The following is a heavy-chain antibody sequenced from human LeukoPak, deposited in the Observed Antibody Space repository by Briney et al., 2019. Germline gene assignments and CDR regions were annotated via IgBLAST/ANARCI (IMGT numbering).Heavy chain of an antibody. V-gene: IGHV4-34*01. CDR2: INHSGST. D-gene: IGHD1-7*01. CDR3: ARSGRRIWNYVGEVDY. J-gene: IGHJ4*02. Sequence: SETLSLTCAVYGGSFSGYYWSWIRQPPGKGLEWIGEINHSGSTNYNPSLKSRVTISVDTSKNQFSLKLSSVTAADTAVYYCARSGRRIWNYVGEVDYWGQGTLVTVSS. CDR1: GGSFSGYY.